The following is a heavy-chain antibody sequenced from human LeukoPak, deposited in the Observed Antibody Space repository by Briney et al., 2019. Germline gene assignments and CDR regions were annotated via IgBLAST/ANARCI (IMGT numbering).Heavy chain of an antibody. V-gene: IGHV4-38-2*01. Sequence: PSETLSLTCAVSGYSISSGYYWGWIRQPPGKGLEWIGSIYHSGSTYYNPSLKSRVTISVDTSKNQFSLKLSSVTAADTAVYYCARHRYGSDTSCFGFWGQGTLVTVSS. CDR3: ARHRYGSDTSCFGF. J-gene: IGHJ4*02. CDR1: GYSISSGYY. D-gene: IGHD2-2*01. CDR2: IYHSGST.